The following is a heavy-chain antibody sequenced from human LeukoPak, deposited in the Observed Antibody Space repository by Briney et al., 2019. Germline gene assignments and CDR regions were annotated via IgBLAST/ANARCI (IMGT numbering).Heavy chain of an antibody. D-gene: IGHD3-10*01. CDR2: IRYDGSNK. CDR3: AKPLFSSYFFDC. Sequence: QTGGSLRLSCAASGFTFSSYGMHWVRQAPGKGLEWVAFIRYDGSNKYYADSVKGRFTISRDNSKNTLYLQMNSLRAEDTAVYYCAKPLFSSYFFDCWGQGTLVTVSS. CDR1: GFTFSSYG. V-gene: IGHV3-30*02. J-gene: IGHJ4*02.